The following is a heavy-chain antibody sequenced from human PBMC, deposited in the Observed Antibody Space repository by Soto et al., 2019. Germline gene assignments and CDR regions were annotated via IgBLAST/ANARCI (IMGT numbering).Heavy chain of an antibody. J-gene: IGHJ3*02. Sequence: QVQLQESGPGLVKPSETLSLTCTVSGGSISSYYWSWIRQPPGKGLEWIGYIYYSGSTNYNPSLKSRVTISVDTSKNQFSLKLSSVTAADTAVYYCASRGGSSSWYGAFDIWGQGTMVTVSS. V-gene: IGHV4-59*08. CDR2: IYYSGST. D-gene: IGHD6-13*01. CDR1: GGSISSYY. CDR3: ASRGGSSSWYGAFDI.